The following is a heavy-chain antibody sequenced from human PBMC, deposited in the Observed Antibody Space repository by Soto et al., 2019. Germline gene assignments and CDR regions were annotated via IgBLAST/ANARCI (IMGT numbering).Heavy chain of an antibody. J-gene: IGHJ4*02. CDR1: GFTFSNYG. CDR2: ISFDGGDK. V-gene: IGHV3-30*18. CDR3: AKDSGRGSAEYFFDY. D-gene: IGHD3-10*01. Sequence: QVQLVESGGGVVQPGRSLRLSCAASGFTFSNYGMHWVRRDPGKGLEWVAVISFDGGDKKSADSVKGRFTISRDNSKNTLYLQMNSLRAEDTAVYYCAKDSGRGSAEYFFDYWGRGTLVTVSS.